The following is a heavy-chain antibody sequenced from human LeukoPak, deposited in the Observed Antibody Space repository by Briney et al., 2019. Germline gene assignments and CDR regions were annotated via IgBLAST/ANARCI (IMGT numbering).Heavy chain of an antibody. J-gene: IGHJ4*02. CDR2: ISSSSSYI. CDR1: GFTFSSYS. D-gene: IGHD5-24*01. Sequence: GGSLRLSCAASGFTFSSYSMSWVRQAPGKGLEWVSSISSSSSYIYYADSVKGRFTISRDNSKNTLYLQMNSLRAEDTAVYYCAKYRGGGDYGDYYDYWGQGTPVTVSS. CDR3: AKYRGGGDYGDYYDY. V-gene: IGHV3-21*04.